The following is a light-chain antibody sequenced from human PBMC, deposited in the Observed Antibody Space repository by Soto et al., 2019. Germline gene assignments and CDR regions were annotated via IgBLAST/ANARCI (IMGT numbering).Light chain of an antibody. Sequence: QSVLTQPASVSGSPGQSITISCTGTNSDIGAYEYVSWYQQLPGKAPKLMIYEVSNRPSGVSNRFSGSKSGNTASLTISGLQAEDEADYYCSSYTSSTFYVFGTGTKVT. CDR3: SSYTSSTFYV. J-gene: IGLJ1*01. V-gene: IGLV2-14*01. CDR1: NSDIGAYEY. CDR2: EVS.